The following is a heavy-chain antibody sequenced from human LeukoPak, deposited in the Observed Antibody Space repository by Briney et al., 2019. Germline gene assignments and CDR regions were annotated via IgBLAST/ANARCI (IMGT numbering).Heavy chain of an antibody. CDR1: GFSVRDNY. CDR3: ARGTFSPQGSYYGH. Sequence: GGSLRLSCAVSGFSVRDNYLNWVRRTPGGGLECVSVLYSGGAAYYADSVKGRFTISRDTSKNTLSLQMNSLRVEDTALYYCARGTFSPQGSYYGHWGQGTRVTVSS. CDR2: LYSGGAA. V-gene: IGHV3-53*01. J-gene: IGHJ4*02. D-gene: IGHD3-10*01.